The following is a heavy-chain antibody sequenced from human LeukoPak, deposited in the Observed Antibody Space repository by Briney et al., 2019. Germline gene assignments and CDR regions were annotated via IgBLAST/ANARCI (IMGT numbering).Heavy chain of an antibody. CDR2: IKQDGTEK. CDR3: AKAPGGDSSGYLLPYYYYMDV. Sequence: GGSLRLSCAASGFTFNIYWMTWVRQAPGKGLEWVANIKQDGTEKYYVDSVKGRFTISRDNAKNSLYLQMNSLRAEDTAVYYCAKAPGGDSSGYLLPYYYYMDVWGKGTTVTVSS. D-gene: IGHD3-22*01. V-gene: IGHV3-7*03. CDR1: GFTFNIYW. J-gene: IGHJ6*03.